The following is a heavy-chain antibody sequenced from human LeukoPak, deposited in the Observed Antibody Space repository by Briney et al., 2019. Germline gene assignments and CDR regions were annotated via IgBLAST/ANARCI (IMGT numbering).Heavy chain of an antibody. V-gene: IGHV4-61*01. D-gene: IGHD3-10*01. CDR1: GGSVSDGNYY. CDR2: IYYSGST. Sequence: SETLSLTCTVSGGSVSDGNYYWSWLRQPPGKALEWIGYIYYSGSTYYNPSLEGRVTISVDTSKNQFSVKLSSVTTADTAVYYCARTQNYYGSGDYWSQGTLVTVSS. CDR3: ARTQNYYGSGDY. J-gene: IGHJ4*02.